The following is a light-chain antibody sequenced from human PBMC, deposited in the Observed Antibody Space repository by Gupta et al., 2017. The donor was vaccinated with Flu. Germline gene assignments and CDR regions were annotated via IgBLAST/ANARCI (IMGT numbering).Light chain of an antibody. CDR2: AAS. V-gene: IGKV1-8*01. CDR3: QQYYSYPPFT. CDR1: QGISSY. J-gene: IGKJ3*01. Sequence: AIRMTQSPSSFSASTGDRFTITCRASQGISSYLAWYQQKPGKAPKLLIYAASTLQRGVPSRFSGSGSGTDFTLTISCLQSEDFATYYCQQYYSYPPFTFGPGTKVDIK.